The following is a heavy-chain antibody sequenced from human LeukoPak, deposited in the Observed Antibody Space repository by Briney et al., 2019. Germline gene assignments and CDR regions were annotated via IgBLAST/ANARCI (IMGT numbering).Heavy chain of an antibody. CDR1: GFTFDDYA. Sequence: GGSLRLSCAASGFTFDDYAMHWVRQAPGKGLEWVSGISWNSGSIGYADSVKGRFTISRDNAKNTLYLQMNSLRAEDTAVYYCARGVDWGQGTLVTVSS. J-gene: IGHJ4*02. CDR3: ARGVD. V-gene: IGHV3-9*01. CDR2: ISWNSGSI. D-gene: IGHD2-21*01.